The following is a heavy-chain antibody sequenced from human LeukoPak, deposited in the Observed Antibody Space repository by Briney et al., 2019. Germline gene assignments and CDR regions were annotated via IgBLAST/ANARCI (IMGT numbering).Heavy chain of an antibody. D-gene: IGHD2-2*01. V-gene: IGHV4-59*05. Sequence: SETLSLTCTVSGDSISSYFWSWIRQPPGKGLEWIGYIYYRGSTSYSGSTSYNPSLKSRVTISVVTSKNQFSLKMSSVTAADTAVYYCARGRGYCSTTNCLYWFDPWGQGTLVTVSS. CDR2: IYYRGSTSYSGST. J-gene: IGHJ5*02. CDR1: GDSISSYF. CDR3: ARGRGYCSTTNCLYWFDP.